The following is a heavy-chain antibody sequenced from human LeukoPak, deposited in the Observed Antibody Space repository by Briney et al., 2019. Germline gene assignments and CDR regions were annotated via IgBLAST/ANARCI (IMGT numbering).Heavy chain of an antibody. J-gene: IGHJ4*02. Sequence: GASLQISCKASGSIFTSYWIGWVRQLPGKGLEGMRIIYTGDSDTRYRPSFQGKVTIAVDKTISTAYLQRSSLKASDIDMYYCARVRGEQQGSIDYWGQGTLVTVSS. D-gene: IGHD3-10*01. V-gene: IGHV5-51*01. CDR3: ARVRGEQQGSIDY. CDR1: GSIFTSYW. CDR2: IYTGDSDT.